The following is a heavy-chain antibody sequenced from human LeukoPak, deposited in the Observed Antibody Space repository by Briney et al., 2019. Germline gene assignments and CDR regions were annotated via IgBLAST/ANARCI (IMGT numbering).Heavy chain of an antibody. Sequence: QPGRSLTLSCAASGFTFSTYVIHWVRQAPGKGLEWVALIWHDGSNKYYGDSVKDRFTISRDNSKNTLYLQMDSLRDEDTAVYYCARDRGYTYGHPLDYWGQGTLVTVSS. CDR3: ARDRGYTYGHPLDY. CDR1: GFTFSTYV. J-gene: IGHJ4*02. D-gene: IGHD5-18*01. CDR2: IWHDGSNK. V-gene: IGHV3-33*01.